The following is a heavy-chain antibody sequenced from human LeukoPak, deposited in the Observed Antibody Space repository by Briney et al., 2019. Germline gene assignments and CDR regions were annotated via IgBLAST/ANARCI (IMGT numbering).Heavy chain of an antibody. CDR2: IYTSGST. D-gene: IGHD1-26*01. Sequence: SETLSLTCTVSGGSISSYYWSWIRQPAGKGLEWIGRIYTSGSTNYNPSLKSRVTTSVDTSKNQFSLKLSSVTAADTAVYYCARDGIVGANFDYWGQGTLVTVSS. CDR3: ARDGIVGANFDY. V-gene: IGHV4-4*07. J-gene: IGHJ4*02. CDR1: GGSISSYY.